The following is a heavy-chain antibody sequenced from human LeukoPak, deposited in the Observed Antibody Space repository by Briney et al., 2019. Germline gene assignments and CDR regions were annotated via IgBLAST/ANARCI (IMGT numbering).Heavy chain of an antibody. Sequence: ASVKVSCKASGYTFTGYYMHWVRQAPGQGLEWMGWINPNSGGTNYAQKFQGRVTMTRDTSINTAYMELSRLRSDDTAVYYCARGGRGYSGYDPTTPLNWGQGTLVTVSS. CDR2: INPNSGGT. V-gene: IGHV1-2*02. D-gene: IGHD5-12*01. CDR1: GYTFTGYY. CDR3: ARGGRGYSGYDPTTPLN. J-gene: IGHJ4*02.